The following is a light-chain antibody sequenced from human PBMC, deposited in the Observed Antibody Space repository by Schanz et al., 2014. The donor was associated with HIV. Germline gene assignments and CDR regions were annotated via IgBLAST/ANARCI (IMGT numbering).Light chain of an antibody. CDR2: AAS. CDR1: QSISSY. Sequence: DIQMTQFPSSLSASVGDSVTITCRASQSISSYLNWYQQKPGKAPKLLIYAASSLRSGVPSRFSGSGSGTDFTLTINSLQPEDFATYYCQQSYSTPQTFGQGTKVEIK. J-gene: IGKJ1*01. V-gene: IGKV1-39*01. CDR3: QQSYSTPQT.